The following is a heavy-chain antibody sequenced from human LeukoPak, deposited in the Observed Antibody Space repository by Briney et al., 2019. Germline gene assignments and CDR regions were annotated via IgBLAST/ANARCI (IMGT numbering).Heavy chain of an antibody. CDR3: ARGPSGYHNT. CDR2: ISNSDDNT. Sequence: GGSLRLSCAASGFTFSNYAMSWVRQAPGKGLEWVSTISNSDDNTYYADSVKGRFTISRDNSKNTLYLQMNSLRAEDTAVYYCARGPSGYHNTGGQGTLVTVSS. V-gene: IGHV3-23*01. CDR1: GFTFSNYA. D-gene: IGHD5-12*01. J-gene: IGHJ4*02.